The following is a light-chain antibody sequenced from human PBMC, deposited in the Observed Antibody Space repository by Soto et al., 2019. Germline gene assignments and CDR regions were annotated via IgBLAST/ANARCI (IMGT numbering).Light chain of an antibody. CDR3: RQYGSFRLT. V-gene: IGKV3-20*01. CDR1: QSVSSSY. J-gene: IGKJ4*01. Sequence: EIVLTQSPGTLSLSPGERATLSCRASQSVSSSYLAWYQQKPGQAPRLLIYGASSRATGIPDRYSGSGSGTDFTLAIRRREREGFGVLYCRQYGSFRLTFGGGTQVAIK. CDR2: GAS.